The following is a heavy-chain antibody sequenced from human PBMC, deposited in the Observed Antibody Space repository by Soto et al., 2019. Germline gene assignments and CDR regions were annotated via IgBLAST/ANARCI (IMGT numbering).Heavy chain of an antibody. D-gene: IGHD7-27*01. CDR1: GGSFSGYY. Sequence: QVQLQQWGAGLLKPSETLSPTCAVYGGSFSGYYWNWIRQRPGKGLEWIGEINHSGSTNYNPSLKCRVTLSVDTSKNQFSLKLSSVTAADTAVYYCARGWGRVFDYWGQGTLVTVSS. CDR2: INHSGST. CDR3: ARGWGRVFDY. V-gene: IGHV4-34*01. J-gene: IGHJ4*02.